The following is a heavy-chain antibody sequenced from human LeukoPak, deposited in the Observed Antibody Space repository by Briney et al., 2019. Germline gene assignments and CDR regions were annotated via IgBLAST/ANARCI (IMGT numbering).Heavy chain of an antibody. CDR1: GFTFSSYA. CDR3: ARGAGYNYPYYFDY. J-gene: IGHJ4*02. Sequence: GGSLRLSCAASGFTFSSYAMHWVRQAPGKGLEWVAVISYDGSNKYYADSVKGRFTISRDNSNNTLYLQMNSLRAEDTAVYYCARGAGYNYPYYFDYWGQGTLVTVSS. CDR2: ISYDGSNK. D-gene: IGHD5-24*01. V-gene: IGHV3-30*14.